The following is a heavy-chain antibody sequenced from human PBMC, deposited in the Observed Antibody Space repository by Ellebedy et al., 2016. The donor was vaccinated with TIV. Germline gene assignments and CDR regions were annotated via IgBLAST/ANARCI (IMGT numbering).Heavy chain of an antibody. V-gene: IGHV1-3*01. D-gene: IGHD5-12*01. CDR3: ARDRPGFLLDY. J-gene: IGHJ4*02. Sequence: KFQGRVTITRDTSASTAYMELSSLRSEDTAVYYCARDRPGFLLDYWGQGTLVTVSS.